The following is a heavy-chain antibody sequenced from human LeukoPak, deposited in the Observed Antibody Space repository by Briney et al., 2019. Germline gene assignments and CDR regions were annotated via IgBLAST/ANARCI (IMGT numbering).Heavy chain of an antibody. CDR1: GFTFSSYA. CDR3: ASGPVDYGDYWYFDL. V-gene: IGHV3-23*01. CDR2: ISGGGGST. D-gene: IGHD4-17*01. Sequence: GGSLRLSCAASGFTFSSYAMSWVRQAPGKGLEWVSLISGGGGSTYYADSVKGRFTISRDNSKNTLYLQMNSLRAEDTAVYYCASGPVDYGDYWYFDLWGRGTLVTASS. J-gene: IGHJ2*01.